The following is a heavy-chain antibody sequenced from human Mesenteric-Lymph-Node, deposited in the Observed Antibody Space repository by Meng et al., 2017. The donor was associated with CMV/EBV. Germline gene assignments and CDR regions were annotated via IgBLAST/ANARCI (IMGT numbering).Heavy chain of an antibody. Sequence: GESLKISCAASGFTFSSYWMSWVRQAPGKGLEWVANIKQDGSEKYYVDSVKGRFTISRDNAKNSLYLQMNSLRAEDTALYYCAKDGLRFCSTISCYTLDYWGQGTLVTVSS. CDR2: IKQDGSEK. CDR3: AKDGLRFCSTISCYTLDY. CDR1: GFTFSSYW. V-gene: IGHV3-7*03. D-gene: IGHD2-2*02. J-gene: IGHJ4*02.